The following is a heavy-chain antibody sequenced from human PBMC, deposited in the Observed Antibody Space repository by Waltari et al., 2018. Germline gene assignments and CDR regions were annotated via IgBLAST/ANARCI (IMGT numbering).Heavy chain of an antibody. J-gene: IGHJ5*02. V-gene: IGHV1-2*02. D-gene: IGHD7-27*01. CDR3: ARETDWGYGWFDP. Sequence: QVQLVQSGAEVQKPGASVKVSSTASVYPFTRYYTHLVRRAPGQVLEWMGWINPNSGGTNYAQKFQGRVTMTRDTSISTAYMELSRLRSDDTAVYYCARETDWGYGWFDPWGQGTLVTVSS. CDR1: VYPFTRYY. CDR2: INPNSGGT.